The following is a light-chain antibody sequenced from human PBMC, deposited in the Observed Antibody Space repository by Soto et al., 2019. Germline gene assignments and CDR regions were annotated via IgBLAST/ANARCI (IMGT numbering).Light chain of an antibody. CDR2: DVS. J-gene: IGLJ1*01. V-gene: IGLV2-14*01. CDR1: SSDVGAYNY. Sequence: QSVLTQPASVSGSPGQSITISCTGTSSDVGAYNYASWYQQHPGKAPKLMIYDVSNRPSGVSNRFSGSKSGNTASLTISGPQAEDEADYFCSSYTVSSTSVFGTGTKVTVL. CDR3: SSYTVSSTSV.